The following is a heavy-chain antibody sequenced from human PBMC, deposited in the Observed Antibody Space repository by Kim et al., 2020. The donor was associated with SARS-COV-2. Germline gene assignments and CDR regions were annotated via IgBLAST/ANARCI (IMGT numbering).Heavy chain of an antibody. Sequence: SVKVSCKASGGTFSSYAISWVRQAPGQGLEWMGRIIPILGIANYAQKFQGRVTITADKSTSTAYMELSSLRSEDTAVYYCAPIPYRYCSGGSCYSNWFDPWGQGTLVTVSS. D-gene: IGHD2-15*01. V-gene: IGHV1-69*04. CDR3: APIPYRYCSGGSCYSNWFDP. CDR2: IIPILGIA. CDR1: GGTFSSYA. J-gene: IGHJ5*02.